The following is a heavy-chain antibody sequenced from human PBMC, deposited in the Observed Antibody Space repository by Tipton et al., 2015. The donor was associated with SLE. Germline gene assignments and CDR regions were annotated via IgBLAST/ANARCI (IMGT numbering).Heavy chain of an antibody. CDR1: GVSISNYY. Sequence: TLSLTCYVTGVSISNYYWTWIRQSPGKGLEWIGNVYKNYNPSLESRVTISVDTSKNQFSLKLSSVTAADTAVYYCARAGILTGYYPYFDYWGQGTLVTVSS. J-gene: IGHJ4*02. CDR2: VYKN. V-gene: IGHV4-59*01. D-gene: IGHD3-9*01. CDR3: ARAGILTGYYPYFDY.